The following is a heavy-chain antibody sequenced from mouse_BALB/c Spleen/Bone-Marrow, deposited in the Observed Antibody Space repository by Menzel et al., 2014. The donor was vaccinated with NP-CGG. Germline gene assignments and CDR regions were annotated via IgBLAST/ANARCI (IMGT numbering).Heavy chain of an antibody. CDR3: ARYYYGSNYCAMDY. CDR1: GYTLTSYW. J-gene: IGHJ4*01. D-gene: IGHD1-1*01. V-gene: IGHV1-61*01. Sequence: VQLQQSGAELVRPGASVNLSCKASGYTLTSYWMNWVKQRPGRGLEWIGMIDPSDSETHYNQMFKDMATLTVDKSSSTAYRQLSSLTYEDSAVYCCARYYYGSNYCAMDYWGQGTSVTVSS. CDR2: IDPSDSET.